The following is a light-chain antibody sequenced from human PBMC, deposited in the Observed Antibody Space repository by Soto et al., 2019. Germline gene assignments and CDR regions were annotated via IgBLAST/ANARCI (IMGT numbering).Light chain of an antibody. CDR2: ANH. CDR1: SSNIGAGYD. Sequence: QSVLTQPPSVSGASGQRVTISCTGSSSNIGAGYDVHWYQQLPGTAPKLLIYANHKRPSGVPDRFSGSKSGTSASLAITGLQAEDEADYYCQSYDSTLRRSKVFGTGTKVTVL. V-gene: IGLV1-40*01. CDR3: QSYDSTLRRSKV. J-gene: IGLJ1*01.